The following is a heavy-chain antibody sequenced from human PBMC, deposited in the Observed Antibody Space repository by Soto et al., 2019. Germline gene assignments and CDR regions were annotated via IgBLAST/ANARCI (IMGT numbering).Heavy chain of an antibody. CDR1: GYTFTDYG. CDR2: TSTYNVNT. J-gene: IGHJ4*02. CDR3: VRDIVATRGGDY. Sequence: QVQLVQSGTEVKKPGASVKVSCKASGYTFTDYGISWVRQAPGQGLEWMGWTSTYNVNTNYAQKFQGRVSMSTGTSTTTVYVERRSLRSDDTAVYYCVRDIVATRGGDYWGQGTLVTVSS. D-gene: IGHD5-12*01. V-gene: IGHV1-18*01.